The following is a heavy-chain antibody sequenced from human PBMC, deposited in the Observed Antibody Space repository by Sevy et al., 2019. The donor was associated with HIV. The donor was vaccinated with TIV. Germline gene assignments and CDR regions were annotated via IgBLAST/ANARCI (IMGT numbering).Heavy chain of an antibody. V-gene: IGHV3-23*01. CDR1: GFTFSSYA. Sequence: GGSLRLSCAASGFTFSSYAMSWVRQAPGKGLEWVSAISGSGGSTYYADSVKGRFTISRDNSKNRLYLQMNSLRAEDTAVYYCAKGNRHIVVVKGHYFDYWGQGTLVTVSS. J-gene: IGHJ4*02. D-gene: IGHD2-21*01. CDR3: AKGNRHIVVVKGHYFDY. CDR2: ISGSGGST.